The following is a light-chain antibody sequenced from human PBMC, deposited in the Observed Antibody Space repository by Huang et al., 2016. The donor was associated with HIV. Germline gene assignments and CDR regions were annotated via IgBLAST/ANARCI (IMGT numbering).Light chain of an antibody. CDR2: DAS. Sequence: DIQMTQSPSSLSASVGDRVTITWQASQDIKNLLNWYQQKPGKAPKLLNLDASNLQTGVPSRFSGSGSGTHFTFTITILQRDDIGTYYCQQYDDVPISFGGGTKV. V-gene: IGKV1-33*01. CDR1: QDIKNL. CDR3: QQYDDVPIS. J-gene: IGKJ4*01.